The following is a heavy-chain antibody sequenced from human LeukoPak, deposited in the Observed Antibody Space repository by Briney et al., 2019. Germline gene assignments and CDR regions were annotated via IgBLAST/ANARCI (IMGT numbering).Heavy chain of an antibody. V-gene: IGHV3-33*08. D-gene: IGHD6-19*01. CDR1: GFTFSSDG. J-gene: IGHJ4*02. CDR3: ARYTTGHGFDF. Sequence: GGSLRLSCAASGFTFSSDGMHWVRQAPGKGLEWVAYIWYDGSDEDYADSVKGRFTISRDNSKNTLYLQMNSLRAEDTAVYYCARYTTGHGFDFWGQGTLVTVSS. CDR2: IWYDGSDE.